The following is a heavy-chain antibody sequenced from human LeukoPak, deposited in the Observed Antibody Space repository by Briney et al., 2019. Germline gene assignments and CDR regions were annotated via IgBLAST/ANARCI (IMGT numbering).Heavy chain of an antibody. CDR2: ISGSSIYI. V-gene: IGHV3-21*01. Sequence: GGSLRLSCAASGITLSYYTMNWVRQAPGKGLEWVSSISGSSIYIYYADSVKGRFTISRDNAKNSLYLQMNSLRAEDTAVYYCGVDVDMTMGDFDYWGQGTLVTVSS. J-gene: IGHJ4*02. CDR3: GVDVDMTMGDFDY. D-gene: IGHD4/OR15-4a*01. CDR1: GITLSYYT.